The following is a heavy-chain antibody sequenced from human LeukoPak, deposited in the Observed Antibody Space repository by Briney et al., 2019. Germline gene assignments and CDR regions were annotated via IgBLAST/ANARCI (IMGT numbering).Heavy chain of an antibody. Sequence: ASVKVSCKASGYTFTSYGISWERQAPGQGLEWMGWISAYNGNTNYAQKFQGRVTMTEDTSTDTAYMELSSLRSEDTAVYYCATPSSGSARDAFDIWGQGTMVTVSS. D-gene: IGHD3-22*01. CDR2: ISAYNGNT. CDR1: GYTFTSYG. J-gene: IGHJ3*02. V-gene: IGHV1-18*01. CDR3: ATPSSGSARDAFDI.